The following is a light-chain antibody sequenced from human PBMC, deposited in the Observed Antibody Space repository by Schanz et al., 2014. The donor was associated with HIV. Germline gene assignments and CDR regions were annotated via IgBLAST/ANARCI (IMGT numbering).Light chain of an antibody. V-gene: IGLV3-21*01. CDR3: QVWESSTDMV. CDR2: YDT. Sequence: SYELTQPPSVSVAPGEMARMTCGGNNLGSKSVHWYRQKPGQAPVLVIYYDTDRPSGIPERFSGSNSGHTATLTISRVEAGDEADYYCQVWESSTDMVFGGGTKVTVL. J-gene: IGLJ2*01. CDR1: NLGSKS.